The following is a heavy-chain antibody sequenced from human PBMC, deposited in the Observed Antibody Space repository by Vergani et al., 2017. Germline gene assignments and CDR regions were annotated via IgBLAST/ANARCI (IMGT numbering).Heavy chain of an antibody. J-gene: IGHJ4*02. CDR1: GYSVGSGYY. CDR3: ARQNPYGSVHVDF. D-gene: IGHD3-10*01. V-gene: IGHV4-38-2*01. Sequence: QVDLQESGPGLVKSSETLSLTCAVSGYSVGSGYYWGWRRQPPRRGVEWIGFVQRIGNTYYTSSLRGRATISRDTSKNQFSLRLTAVTAADTAVYYCARQNPYGSVHVDFWGRGVLVTVSA. CDR2: VQRIGNT.